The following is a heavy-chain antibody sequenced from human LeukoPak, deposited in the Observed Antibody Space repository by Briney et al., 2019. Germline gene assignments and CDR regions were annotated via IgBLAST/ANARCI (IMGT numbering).Heavy chain of an antibody. Sequence: GGSLRLSCAASGFIFSSYGMNWVRQAPGKGLEWVSGINWNGGSTGYADSVKGRFTISRDNAKNSLYLQMNSLRAEDTALYHCARESQYQLLPLDYWGQGTLVTVSS. J-gene: IGHJ4*02. D-gene: IGHD2-2*01. CDR2: INWNGGST. V-gene: IGHV3-20*01. CDR3: ARESQYQLLPLDY. CDR1: GFIFSSYG.